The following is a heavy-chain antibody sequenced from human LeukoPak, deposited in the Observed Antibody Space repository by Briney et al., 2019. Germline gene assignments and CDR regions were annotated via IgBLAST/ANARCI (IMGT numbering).Heavy chain of an antibody. D-gene: IGHD2-2*01. V-gene: IGHV3-30*03. Sequence: PGGSLRLSCAASGFTFSSYGMHWVRQAPGKGLEWVAVISYDGSNKYYADSVKGRFTISRDNSKNTLYLQMNSLRAEDTAVYYCARDLVSTSFDYWGQGTLVTVSS. CDR2: ISYDGSNK. J-gene: IGHJ4*02. CDR3: ARDLVSTSFDY. CDR1: GFTFSSYG.